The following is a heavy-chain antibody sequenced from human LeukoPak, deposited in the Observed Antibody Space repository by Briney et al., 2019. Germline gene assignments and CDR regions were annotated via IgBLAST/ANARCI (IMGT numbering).Heavy chain of an antibody. D-gene: IGHD6-19*01. Sequence: SETLSLTCAVSGGSISSSNWWSWVRQPPGKGLEWIGEIYHSGSTFYNPSLKSRVTISVDTSKNQFSLRLTSVIAADTAVYYCARGQARLAWFDPWGQGTLVTVSS. J-gene: IGHJ5*02. V-gene: IGHV4-4*02. CDR2: IYHSGST. CDR3: ARGQARLAWFDP. CDR1: GGSISSSNW.